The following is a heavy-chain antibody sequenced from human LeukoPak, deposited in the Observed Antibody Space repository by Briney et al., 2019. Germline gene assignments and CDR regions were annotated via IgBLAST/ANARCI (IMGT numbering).Heavy chain of an antibody. CDR1: GGTFSSYA. D-gene: IGHD6-13*01. V-gene: IGHV1-69*04. CDR3: ARLVIAAAGPGDEAYYYYGMDV. J-gene: IGHJ6*02. CDR2: IIPIFGIA. Sequence: GSSVKVSCKASGGTFSSYAISWVRQAPGQGLEWMGRIIPIFGIANYAQKFQGRVTITADKSTSTAYMELSSLRSEDTAVYYCARLVIAAAGPGDEAYYYYGMDVWGQGTTVTFSS.